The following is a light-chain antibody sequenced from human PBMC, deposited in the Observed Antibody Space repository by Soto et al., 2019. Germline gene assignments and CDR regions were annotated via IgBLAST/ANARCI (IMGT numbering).Light chain of an antibody. J-gene: IGKJ4*01. CDR2: AAS. CDR3: QQTSSFPLT. Sequence: DIQMTQSPSSVSASVGDRVTITCRASQGITSWLAWYQQKPGRAPKLLIYAASSLQSGVTSRFSGSGSGRNFTLTISSLQPEDFATDFCQQTSSFPLTFDGGTKVEIK. V-gene: IGKV1-12*01. CDR1: QGITSW.